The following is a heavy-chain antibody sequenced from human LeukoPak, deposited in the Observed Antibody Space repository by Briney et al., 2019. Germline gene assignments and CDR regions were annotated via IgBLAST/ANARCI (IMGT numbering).Heavy chain of an antibody. CDR1: GGSFRSYA. CDR3: AREGAYCGGDCFFLDC. Sequence: ASVTVSCKASGGSFRSYAISWVRQAPGQGLEWMGGIIPVFKTTNYAQKFQGRVTISADLSTSTAYMELSSLRSDDTAFYYCAREGAYCGGDCFFLDCWGQGNLVTVSS. V-gene: IGHV1-69*01. CDR2: IIPVFKTT. D-gene: IGHD2-21*02. J-gene: IGHJ4*02.